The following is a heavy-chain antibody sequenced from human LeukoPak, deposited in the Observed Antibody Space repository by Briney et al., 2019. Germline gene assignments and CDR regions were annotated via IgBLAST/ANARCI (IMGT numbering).Heavy chain of an antibody. CDR1: GSTFSNYA. D-gene: IGHD2-8*02. Sequence: TGGSLRLSCAASGSTFSNYAMSWVRQTPGKGLEWVSGISDSGDNTYYADSVKGRFTISRDNSKNTLFLQMNSLRAEDTAIYYCATYRQVLLPFESWGQGTLVTVSS. CDR3: ATYRQVLLPFES. V-gene: IGHV3-23*01. J-gene: IGHJ4*02. CDR2: ISDSGDNT.